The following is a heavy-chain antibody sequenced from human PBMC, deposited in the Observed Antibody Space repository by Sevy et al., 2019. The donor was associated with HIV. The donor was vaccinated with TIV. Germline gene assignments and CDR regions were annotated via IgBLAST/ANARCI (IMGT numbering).Heavy chain of an antibody. CDR1: GFTFSSYA. Sequence: GGSLRLSCAASGFTFSSYAMHWVRQAPGKGLEWVAVISYDGSNKYYADSVKGRFTISRDNSKNTLYLQMNSLRAEDRAVYYCARDVGEVTADYWGQGTLVTVSS. V-gene: IGHV3-30-3*01. J-gene: IGHJ4*02. CDR3: ARDVGEVTADY. CDR2: ISYDGSNK. D-gene: IGHD2-21*02.